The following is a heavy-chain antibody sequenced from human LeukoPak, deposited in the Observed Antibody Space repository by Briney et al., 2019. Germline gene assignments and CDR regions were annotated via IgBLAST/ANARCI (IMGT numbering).Heavy chain of an antibody. CDR1: DYTFTNYG. Sequence: GASVKVSCKASDYTFTNYGISWVRQAPGQGLEWMGWISAYNGNTNYAQKLQGRVTMTTDTSTSTAYMELRNLRSDDTAVYYCARDGGRRDYDILTGYYFLTHDAFDIWGQGTMVTVSS. V-gene: IGHV1-18*01. J-gene: IGHJ3*02. CDR3: ARDGGRRDYDILTGYYFLTHDAFDI. D-gene: IGHD3-9*01. CDR2: ISAYNGNT.